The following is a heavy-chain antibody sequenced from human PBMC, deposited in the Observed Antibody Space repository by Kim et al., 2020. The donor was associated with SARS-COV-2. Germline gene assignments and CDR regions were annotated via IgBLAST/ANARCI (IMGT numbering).Heavy chain of an antibody. CDR2: IHPFGNT. D-gene: IGHD5-18*01. CDR1: GGSLSGYY. CDR3: ARGQDTAKVGD. Sequence: SETLSLTCAVYGGSLSGYYWSWIRQPPGKGLEWIGEIHPFGNTDYQPSLKSRITMSLDTSNNHFSLKLSSVTAADTAMYFCARGQDTAKVGDWGQGTLVTVSS. J-gene: IGHJ4*02. V-gene: IGHV4-34*01.